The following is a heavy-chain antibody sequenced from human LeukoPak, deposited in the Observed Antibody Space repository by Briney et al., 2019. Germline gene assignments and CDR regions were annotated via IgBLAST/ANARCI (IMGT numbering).Heavy chain of an antibody. D-gene: IGHD5-18*01. CDR1: GYRFTSYW. CDR2: IYPGDSDT. CDR3: ARIAYSYGYLDY. J-gene: IGHJ4*02. V-gene: IGHV5-51*01. Sequence: GESLKISRKGSGYRFTSYWLGWVRPIPGKGLEWMGIIYPGDSDTRYSPSFQGQVTISADKSISTAYLQWSSLKASDTAMYYRARIAYSYGYLDYWGQGTLVSVSS.